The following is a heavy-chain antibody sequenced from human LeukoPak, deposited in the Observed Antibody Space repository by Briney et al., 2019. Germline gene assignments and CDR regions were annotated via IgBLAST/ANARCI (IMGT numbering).Heavy chain of an antibody. CDR2: IYPGDSDT. Sequence: GESLKISCKGSGYSFTTYWIAWVRQMPGKGLEWMGIIYPGDSDTRYSPSFQGQVTMSADKSISIAYLQWSSLRASDSAIYYCARVVNLSFDYWGQGTLVTVSS. J-gene: IGHJ4*02. CDR3: ARVVNLSFDY. D-gene: IGHD2-21*01. CDR1: GYSFTTYW. V-gene: IGHV5-51*01.